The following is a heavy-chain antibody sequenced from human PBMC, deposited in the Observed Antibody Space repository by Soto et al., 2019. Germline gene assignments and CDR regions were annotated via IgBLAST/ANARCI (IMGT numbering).Heavy chain of an antibody. CDR2: ISSGSVYI. Sequence: EVELVESGGGLVKPGGSLRLSCAASGFTFNSYSVNWVRQAPGKGLEWVASISSGSVYIDFADSVRGRFTISRDDVTNPVSLQMDSLRVEDTGIYYCARYAAFKAFDLWGQGTMVTVSS. CDR3: ARYAAFKAFDL. CDR1: GFTFNSYS. J-gene: IGHJ3*01. V-gene: IGHV3-21*02.